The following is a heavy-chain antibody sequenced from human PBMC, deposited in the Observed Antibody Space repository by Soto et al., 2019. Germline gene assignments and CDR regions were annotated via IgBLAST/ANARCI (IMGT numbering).Heavy chain of an antibody. CDR1: GRSIPTYY. CDR2: IYYSVST. CDR3: ARGSYYDFWSGTFDPHYGMDV. Sequence: PSQTLSRTCPLSGRSIPTYYSSWIRQPPWKGMEWIGYIYYSVSTNYNPSLKSLVTISVDTSKNQFSLKMSSATAADTAVYYCARGSYYDFWSGTFDPHYGMDVWGQGTTVTVSS. J-gene: IGHJ6*02. V-gene: IGHV4-59*01. D-gene: IGHD3-3*01.